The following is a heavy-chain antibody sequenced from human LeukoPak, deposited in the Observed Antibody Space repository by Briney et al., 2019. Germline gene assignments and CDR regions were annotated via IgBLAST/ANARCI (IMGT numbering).Heavy chain of an antibody. CDR1: GFTLSNYA. D-gene: IGHD2-15*01. CDR2: ISYDGSNK. V-gene: IGHV3-30*04. Sequence: GRSLRLSCAASGFTLSNYAMHWVRQAPGKGLEWVAVISYDGSNKYYEDSVRGRFTISRDNAKNSLYLQMNSLKTEDTAVYYCTNQGPPETYCSVSSCAISLDYWGQGTLVTVSS. J-gene: IGHJ4*02. CDR3: TNQGPPETYCSVSSCAISLDY.